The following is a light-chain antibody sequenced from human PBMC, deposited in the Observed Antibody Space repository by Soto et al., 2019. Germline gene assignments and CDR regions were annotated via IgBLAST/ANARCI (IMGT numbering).Light chain of an antibody. Sequence: QSALTQPASVSGSPGQSITISCTGTSSDVGSYNLVSWYQQHPGKAPKLMIYEGNKRPSGVSNRFSGSKSANTASLTISGLQTEDEADYYCCSYAGTNTFVFGTGIQLTVL. J-gene: IGLJ1*01. CDR2: EGN. CDR3: CSYAGTNTFV. V-gene: IGLV2-23*01. CDR1: SSDVGSYNL.